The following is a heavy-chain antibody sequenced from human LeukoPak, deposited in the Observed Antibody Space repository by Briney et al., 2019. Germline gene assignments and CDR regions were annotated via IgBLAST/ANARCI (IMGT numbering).Heavy chain of an antibody. CDR2: IYPGDSDT. J-gene: IGHJ4*02. CDR1: GYSFTSYW. D-gene: IGHD3-22*01. V-gene: IGHV5-51*01. Sequence: HGESLKISCKGSGYSFTSYWIGWVRQMPGKGLEWMGIIYPGDSDTRYSPSFQGQVTISADKSISTAYLQWSSLKASDTAIYYCAITYYYDSSGFYRGDYWGQGTLVTVSS. CDR3: AITYYYDSSGFYRGDY.